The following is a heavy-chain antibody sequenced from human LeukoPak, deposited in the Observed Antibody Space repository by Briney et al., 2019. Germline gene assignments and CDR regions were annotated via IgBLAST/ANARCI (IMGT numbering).Heavy chain of an antibody. D-gene: IGHD4/OR15-4a*01. V-gene: IGHV4-39*01. J-gene: IGHJ4*02. CDR3: VRLLPLRKDC. CDR2: IYYSGNT. CDR1: GDSISSSNSY. Sequence: SETLSLTCTVSGDSISSSNSYWGWIRQPPGKGLEWIGSIYYSGNTYYNASLKSQVSISIDTSKNQFSLRLTSVTAADTALYYCVRLLPLRKDCWGQGTLVTVSS.